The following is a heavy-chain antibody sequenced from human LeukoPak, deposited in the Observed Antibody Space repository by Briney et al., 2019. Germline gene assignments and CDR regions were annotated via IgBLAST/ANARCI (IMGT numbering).Heavy chain of an antibody. J-gene: IGHJ6*02. CDR2: ISSDGSRT. CDR3: AGYYGMDV. CDR1: GFTFSSRW. Sequence: GGSLRLSCAASGFTFSSRWMHWVRQAPGKGLVWVSRISSDGSRTNYADSVNGRFTISRDNAKNTLYLKMNSLRAEDTAVYYCAGYYGMDVWGQGTTVTVSS. V-gene: IGHV3-74*01.